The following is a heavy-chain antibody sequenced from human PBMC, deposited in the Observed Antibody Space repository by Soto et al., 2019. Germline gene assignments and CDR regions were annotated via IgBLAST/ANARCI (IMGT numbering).Heavy chain of an antibody. V-gene: IGHV3-74*01. CDR2: IDTDGNSR. CDR1: GFTFSSYW. D-gene: IGHD6-13*01. Sequence: PGGSLRLSCVASGFTFSSYWMHWLRQAPGRELVWVSEIDTDGNSRNYADSVKGRFTISRVNAKNTLYLQMDSLTAEDTAVYFCASLSAQVDFWGRGTLVTVSS. CDR3: ASLSAQVDF. J-gene: IGHJ4*02.